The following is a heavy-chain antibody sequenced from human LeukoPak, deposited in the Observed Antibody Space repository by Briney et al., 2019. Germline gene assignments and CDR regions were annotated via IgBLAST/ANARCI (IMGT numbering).Heavy chain of an antibody. Sequence: ASVKVSCKASGYPFSTFYIHWVRRAPGHGLEWMGIISPGGGSATYAQKFRGRITMTRDTSTNTVYMDLRNLRYEDTAVYYCARAFCTGGSCYLDQWGQGTPVTVSS. D-gene: IGHD2-15*01. CDR2: ISPGGGSA. J-gene: IGHJ1*01. CDR3: ARAFCTGGSCYLDQ. V-gene: IGHV1-46*01. CDR1: GYPFSTFY.